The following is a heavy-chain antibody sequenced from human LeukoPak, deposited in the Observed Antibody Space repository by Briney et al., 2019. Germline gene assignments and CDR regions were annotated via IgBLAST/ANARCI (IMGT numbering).Heavy chain of an antibody. D-gene: IGHD2-15*01. CDR1: GFTFSSYW. V-gene: IGHV3-7*05. Sequence: GGSLRLSCAASGFTFSSYWMSWVRQAPGKGLEWVANIKQDGSVKYYVDSVKGRFTISRDNAKNSLYLQMNSLRAEDTAVYYCARERTRYCSGGSCPRVSVWGQGTLVTVSS. J-gene: IGHJ4*02. CDR3: ARERTRYCSGGSCPRVSV. CDR2: IKQDGSVK.